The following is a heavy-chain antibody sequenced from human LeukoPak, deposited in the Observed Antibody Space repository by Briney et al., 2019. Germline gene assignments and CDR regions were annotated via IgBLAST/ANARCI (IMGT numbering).Heavy chain of an antibody. Sequence: PSETLSLTCTVSGGSISSYYWSWIRQPPGKGLEWIGYIYYSGSTNYNPSLKSRVTISVDTSKNQFSLKLSSVTAADTAVYYCAALYSSGWYGYWGQGTLVTVSS. D-gene: IGHD6-19*01. V-gene: IGHV4-59*01. J-gene: IGHJ4*02. CDR3: AALYSSGWYGY. CDR2: IYYSGST. CDR1: GGSISSYY.